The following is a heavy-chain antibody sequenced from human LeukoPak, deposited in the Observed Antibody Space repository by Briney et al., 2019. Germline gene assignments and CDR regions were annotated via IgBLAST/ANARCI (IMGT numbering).Heavy chain of an antibody. CDR1: GFTVSSNY. V-gene: IGHV3-23*01. Sequence: GGSLRLSCAASGFTVSSNYMSWVRQAPGKGLEWVSAISGSGGTTYYADSVKGRFTFSRDNSKNTLYLQMNSLRAEDTAVYYCAKEEGYYYDSGGYYVEYFQHWGQGTLVTVSS. CDR3: AKEEGYYYDSGGYYVEYFQH. D-gene: IGHD3-22*01. CDR2: ISGSGGTT. J-gene: IGHJ1*01.